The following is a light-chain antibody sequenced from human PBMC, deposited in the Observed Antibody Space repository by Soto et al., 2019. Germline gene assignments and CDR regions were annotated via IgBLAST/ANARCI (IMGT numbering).Light chain of an antibody. V-gene: IGKV1-39*01. Sequence: IQMTQFPSSLSASVGDRVTITCRAGQTVIRYLNCYQQKPGRAPNLLIYAVSNLQSGVPSRFRGSGSGPEFPLTISDLQPDDFATYYCQQSYSTLFTFGPRTKVELK. CDR2: AVS. CDR3: QQSYSTLFT. J-gene: IGKJ3*01. CDR1: QTVIRY.